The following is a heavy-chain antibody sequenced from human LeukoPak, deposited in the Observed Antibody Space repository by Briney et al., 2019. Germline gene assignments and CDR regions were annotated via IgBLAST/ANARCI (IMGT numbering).Heavy chain of an antibody. CDR2: INHSGST. CDR3: ARGGRYYVWGSYRSWFDP. CDR1: GGSISSSSYY. D-gene: IGHD3-16*02. V-gene: IGHV4-39*07. Sequence: PSETLSLTCTVSGGSISSSSYYWGWIRQPPGKGLEWIGEINHSGSTNYNPSLKSRVTISVDTSKNQFSLKLSSVTAADTAVYYCARGGRYYVWGSYRSWFDPWGQGTLVTVSS. J-gene: IGHJ5*02.